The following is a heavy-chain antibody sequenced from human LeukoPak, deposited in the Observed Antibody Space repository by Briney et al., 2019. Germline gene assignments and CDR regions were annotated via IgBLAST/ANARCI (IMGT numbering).Heavy chain of an antibody. D-gene: IGHD6-13*01. CDR2: INHSGST. Sequence: SETLSLTCAVYGGSFSGYYWSWIRQPPGKGLEWIGEINHSGSTNYNPSLKSRVTISVDTSKNQFSLKLSSVTAADTAVYYCARGIAAGGAYYYHQYGMDVWGQGTTVTVFS. CDR3: ARGIAAGGAYYYHQYGMDV. V-gene: IGHV4-34*01. J-gene: IGHJ6*02. CDR1: GGSFSGYY.